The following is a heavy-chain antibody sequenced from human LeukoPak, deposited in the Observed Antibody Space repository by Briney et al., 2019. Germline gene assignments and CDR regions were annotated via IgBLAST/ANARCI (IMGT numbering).Heavy chain of an antibody. J-gene: IGHJ5*02. D-gene: IGHD6-13*01. CDR2: ISSSGGTI. CDR1: GFSFSSFE. Sequence: GGSLRLSCTASGFSFSSFEMNWVRQAPGKGLEWVSYISSSGGTIYYADSVKGRFTISRDNARRSLYLEMTSLSAEDTAVYYCARGQQGGLATSRNRLEPWGQGTLVTVSS. CDR3: ARGQQGGLATSRNRLEP. V-gene: IGHV3-48*03.